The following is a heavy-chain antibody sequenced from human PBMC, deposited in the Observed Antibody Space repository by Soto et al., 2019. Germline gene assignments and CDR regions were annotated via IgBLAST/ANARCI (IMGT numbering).Heavy chain of an antibody. Sequence: QVQLVQSGAEVKKPGASVKVSCKASGYTITRYGISWVRQAPGQGLEWMGWISAYNADTNYAQKFQCRVTMTTDTSTSIAHMELRSLGSDDTAVYVCARDQQFRFPYSYSAMAVWGQGTTVTVAS. CDR3: ARDQQFRFPYSYSAMAV. CDR1: GYTITRYG. V-gene: IGHV1-18*01. D-gene: IGHD3-10*01. CDR2: ISAYNADT. J-gene: IGHJ6*02.